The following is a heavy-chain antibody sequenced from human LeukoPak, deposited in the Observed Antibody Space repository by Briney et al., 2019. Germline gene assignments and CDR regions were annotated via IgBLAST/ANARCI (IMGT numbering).Heavy chain of an antibody. CDR3: ARVMGSYFGWSSGWFDP. V-gene: IGHV4-39*07. D-gene: IGHD1-26*01. J-gene: IGHJ5*02. CDR1: GGSISSSSYY. Sequence: SETLSLTCTVSGGSISSSSYYWGWIRRPPGKGLEWIGNIYYSGSTYYNPSLKSRVTISVDTSKNQFSLKLSSVTAADTAVYYCARVMGSYFGWSSGWFDPWGQGTLVTVSS. CDR2: IYYSGST.